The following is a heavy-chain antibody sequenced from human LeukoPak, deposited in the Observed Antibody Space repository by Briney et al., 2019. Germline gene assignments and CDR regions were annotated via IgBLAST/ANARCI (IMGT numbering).Heavy chain of an antibody. CDR2: ISSSSSTI. CDR3: ARDGGSGYYDSSGYYYGGTDY. V-gene: IGHV3-48*04. D-gene: IGHD3-22*01. CDR1: GFTFSSYS. Sequence: GGSLRLSCAASGFTFSSYSMNWVRQAPGKGLEWVSYISSSSSTIYYADSVKGRFTISRDNAKNSLYLQMNSLRAEDTAVYYCARDGGSGYYDSSGYYYGGTDYWGQGALVTVSS. J-gene: IGHJ4*02.